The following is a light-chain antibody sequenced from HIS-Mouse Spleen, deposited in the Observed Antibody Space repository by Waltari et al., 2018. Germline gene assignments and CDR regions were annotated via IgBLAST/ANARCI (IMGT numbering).Light chain of an antibody. CDR1: SSNIGSNT. J-gene: IGLJ1*01. V-gene: IGLV1-44*01. CDR3: AAWDDSLNGYV. CDR2: SNN. Sequence: QSVLTQPPSASGTPGQSVTISCSGSSSNIGSNTAIWSQQLPGTAPKLLIYSNNQRPSGVPDRFSGSKSGTSASLAISGLQSEDEADYYCAAWDDSLNGYVFGTGTKVTVL.